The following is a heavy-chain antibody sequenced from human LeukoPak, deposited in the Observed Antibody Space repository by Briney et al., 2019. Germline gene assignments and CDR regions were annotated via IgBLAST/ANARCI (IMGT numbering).Heavy chain of an antibody. CDR1: GGSMSNHY. CDR2: IYFDGST. V-gene: IGHV4-59*11. CDR3: ERGGASSRHFDY. J-gene: IGHJ4*02. Sequence: PSETLSLTCTVSGGSMSNHYWSWIRRPPEKGLEWIGFIYFDGSTNYNPSLKSRVTISVDTSKNQFSLKLTSVTPADTAVYYCERGGASSRHFDYWGQGALVTVSS. D-gene: IGHD3-16*01.